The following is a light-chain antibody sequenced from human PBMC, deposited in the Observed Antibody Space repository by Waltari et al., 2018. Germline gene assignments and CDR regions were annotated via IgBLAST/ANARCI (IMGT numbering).Light chain of an antibody. V-gene: IGLV2-14*01. CDR3: SSFACNSHVL. Sequence: QSALTQPASMSGSPGQSITISCTGSSTDLSDYTSVSWYQQQPGKAPKLIIYEVSNRPPGVSARFSGSKSGNTASLTISGLQTDDEGDYFCSSFACNSHVLFGGGTKVTVL. J-gene: IGLJ2*01. CDR2: EVS. CDR1: STDLSDYTS.